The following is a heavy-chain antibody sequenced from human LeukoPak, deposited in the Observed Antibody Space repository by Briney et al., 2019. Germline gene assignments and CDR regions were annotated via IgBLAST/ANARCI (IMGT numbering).Heavy chain of an antibody. CDR1: GYTFTGYY. D-gene: IGHD2-15*01. J-gene: IGHJ3*02. Sequence: GASVKVSCKASGYTFTGYYMHWVRQAPGQGLEWMGWISAYNGNTNYAQKLQGRVTMTTDTSTSTAYMELRSLRSDDTAVYYCARVYAVVAPTIDITDDAFDIWGQGTMVTVSS. CDR3: ARVYAVVAPTIDITDDAFDI. V-gene: IGHV1-18*04. CDR2: ISAYNGNT.